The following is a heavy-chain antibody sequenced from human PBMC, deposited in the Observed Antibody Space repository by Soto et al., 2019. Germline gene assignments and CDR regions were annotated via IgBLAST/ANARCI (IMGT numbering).Heavy chain of an antibody. D-gene: IGHD1-26*01. CDR3: ARGVSAGVDY. Sequence: ASVKVSCKASGYSFTSHDINWVRQTAGQGLEWMGWMQPSTGRTGYAQKFQGRVTMTRDTSINTAYMELTTLTSDDTAFYYCARGVSAGVDYWGQGTLVTVSS. CDR1: GYSFTSHD. J-gene: IGHJ4*02. CDR2: MQPSTGRT. V-gene: IGHV1-8*01.